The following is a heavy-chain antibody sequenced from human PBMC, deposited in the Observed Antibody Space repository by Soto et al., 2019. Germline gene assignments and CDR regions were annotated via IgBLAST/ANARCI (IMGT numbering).Heavy chain of an antibody. J-gene: IGHJ4*02. CDR3: TKGGSSGYFDPSTGYSTPEQ. Sequence: DVQLFESGGGLVEPGESLRLSCAASGFIFKDFAMSWVRQAPGKGLEWVSTITTSDDITYSADSVRGRFTISRDNFANPLFLQMSSLRGDGTGTYYCTKGGSSGYFDPSTGYSTPEQWGQGTLVTVPS. CDR2: ITTSDDIT. V-gene: IGHV3-23*01. D-gene: IGHD3-3*01. CDR1: GFIFKDFA.